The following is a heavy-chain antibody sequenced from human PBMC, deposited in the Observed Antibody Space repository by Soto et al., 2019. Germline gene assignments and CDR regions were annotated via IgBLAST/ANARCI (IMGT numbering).Heavy chain of an antibody. Sequence: GGSLRLSCAASGFTFSSYGMHWVLQAPGKGLEWVAVISYDGSNKYYADSVKGRFTISRDNSKNTLYLQMNSLRAEDTAVYYCAVARYCSSTSCSQYDWFDPWGQGTLVTVSS. J-gene: IGHJ5*02. CDR3: AVARYCSSTSCSQYDWFDP. V-gene: IGHV3-30*03. CDR2: ISYDGSNK. CDR1: GFTFSSYG. D-gene: IGHD2-2*01.